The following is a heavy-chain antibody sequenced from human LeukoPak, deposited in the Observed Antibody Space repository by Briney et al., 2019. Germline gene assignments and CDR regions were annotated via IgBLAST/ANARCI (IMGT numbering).Heavy chain of an antibody. CDR3: ARDSGYYDSSGYYLDAFDI. J-gene: IGHJ3*02. V-gene: IGHV1-69*13. Sequence: SVKVSCKASVATFSNYAISWVRQAPGQGLEWMGGIIPIFGAAKYAQKFQGRVTITADESTSTAYMELSSLRSEDTAVYYCARDSGYYDSSGYYLDAFDIWGQGTMVTVSS. D-gene: IGHD3-22*01. CDR2: IIPIFGAA. CDR1: VATFSNYA.